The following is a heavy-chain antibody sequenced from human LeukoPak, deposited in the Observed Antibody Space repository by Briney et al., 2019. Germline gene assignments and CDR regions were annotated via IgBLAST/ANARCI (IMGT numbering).Heavy chain of an antibody. D-gene: IGHD6-6*01. CDR2: ISRTRSHI. J-gene: IGHJ6*04. V-gene: IGHV3-21*01. CDR1: GFSFSNSD. CDR3: ATDDAATARASGMDV. Sequence: PGGSLRLSCAASGFSFSNSDMNWVRQAPGKGLEWVSYISRTRSHIYYADSVRGRFTISRDNADNSLYVQMDSLRGEDTAVYYCATDDAATARASGMDVWGKGTRVTVSS.